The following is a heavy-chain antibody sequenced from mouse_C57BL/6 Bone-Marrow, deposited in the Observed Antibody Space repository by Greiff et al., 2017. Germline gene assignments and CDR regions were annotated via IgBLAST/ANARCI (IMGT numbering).Heavy chain of an antibody. D-gene: IGHD2-3*01. Sequence: QVQLQQSGAELVKPGASVKISCKASGYAFSSYWMNWVKQRPGKGLEWIGQIYPGDGDTNYNGKFKGKATLTADKSSSTAYMQLSSLTSEDSAVYFCARPGWLLAWFAYWGQGTLVTVSA. J-gene: IGHJ3*01. V-gene: IGHV1-80*01. CDR2: IYPGDGDT. CDR3: ARPGWLLAWFAY. CDR1: GYAFSSYW.